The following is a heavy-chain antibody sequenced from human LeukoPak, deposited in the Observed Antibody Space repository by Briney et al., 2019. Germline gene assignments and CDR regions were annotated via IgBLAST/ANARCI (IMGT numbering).Heavy chain of an antibody. CDR1: GFTFSTYW. CDR3: ATSSDAPANM. CDR2: IRQNGGAK. D-gene: IGHD2-2*01. Sequence: SGGSLRLSCAVPGFTFSTYWMSWVRQAPGKGLEWVANIRQNGGAKYYVDSLRGRFTISRDNAKNSLYLQMNSLRAEDTGVYDCATSSDAPANMWGQGTLVTVSS. J-gene: IGHJ4*02. V-gene: IGHV3-7*01.